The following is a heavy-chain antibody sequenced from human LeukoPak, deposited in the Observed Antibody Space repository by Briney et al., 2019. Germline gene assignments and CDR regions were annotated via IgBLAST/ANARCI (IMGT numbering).Heavy chain of an antibody. V-gene: IGHV3-21*01. CDR1: GFTFSSYS. CDR3: ARPWGYDSSGYFAWPFDY. D-gene: IGHD3-22*01. CDR2: ISSSSSYI. Sequence: GGSLRLSCAASGFTFSSYSMIWVRQAPGKGLEWVSSISSSSSYIFYADSVKGRFTISRDNAKNSLYLQLNSLRVEDTAVYYCARPWGYDSSGYFAWPFDYWGQGTLVTVSS. J-gene: IGHJ4*02.